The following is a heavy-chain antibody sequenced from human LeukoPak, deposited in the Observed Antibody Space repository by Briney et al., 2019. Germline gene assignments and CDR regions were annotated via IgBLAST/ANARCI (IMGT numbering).Heavy chain of an antibody. V-gene: IGHV4-59*01. CDR2: IYYSGST. CDR1: GGSISSYY. J-gene: IGHJ1*01. CDR3: SRDAGRRDGYSRYFQH. Sequence: SETLSLTCTVSGGSISSYYWIWIRQPPGKGLEDIRYIYYSGSTNYNPSLKSRVTISVDTSKNQFALKLSSLTAADTALYYCSRDAGRRDGYSRYFQHWGQGSLVTVSS. D-gene: IGHD5-24*01.